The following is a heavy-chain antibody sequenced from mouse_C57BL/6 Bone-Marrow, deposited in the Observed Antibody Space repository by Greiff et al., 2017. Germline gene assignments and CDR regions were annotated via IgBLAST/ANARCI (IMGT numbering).Heavy chain of an antibody. D-gene: IGHD2-4*01. CDR2: IYPGDGDT. V-gene: IGHV1-80*01. CDR3: AREARLRLYFDY. Sequence: QVQLQQSGAELVKPGASVKISCKASGYAFSSYWMNWVKQRPGKGLEWIGQIYPGDGDTNYNGKFKGKATLTADKSSSTAYMQLSSLTSEDSAVYFCAREARLRLYFDYWGQGTTLTVSS. CDR1: GYAFSSYW. J-gene: IGHJ2*01.